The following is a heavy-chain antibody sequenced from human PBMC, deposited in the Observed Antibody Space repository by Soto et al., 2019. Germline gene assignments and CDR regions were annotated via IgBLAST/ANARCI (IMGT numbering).Heavy chain of an antibody. V-gene: IGHV4-34*01. CDR1: GGSFSGYY. Sequence: QVQLQQWGAGLLKPSETLSLTCAVYGGSFSGYYWSWIRQPPGKGLEWIGEINHSGSTNYNPSLKSRVTISVDTSKNQFSLKPSSVTAADTAVYYCARGLDSEGIHLPQAKIWFDPWGQGTLVTVSS. CDR3: ARGLDSEGIHLPQAKIWFDP. J-gene: IGHJ5*02. D-gene: IGHD1-20*01. CDR2: INHSGST.